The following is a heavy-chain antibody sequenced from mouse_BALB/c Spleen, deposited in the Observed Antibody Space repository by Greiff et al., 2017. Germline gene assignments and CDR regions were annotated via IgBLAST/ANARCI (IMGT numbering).Heavy chain of an antibody. CDR2: IYPGGGYT. D-gene: IGHD1-1*01. Sequence: QVQLQQSGAELVRPGTSVKISCTASGYTFTNYWLGWVKQRPGHGLEWIGDIYPGGGYTNYNEKFKGKATLTADTSSSTAYMQLSSLTSEDSAVYFCAKSYYGSSYVYFDYWGQGTTVTVSS. V-gene: IGHV1-63*02. CDR1: GYTFTNYW. J-gene: IGHJ2*01. CDR3: AKSYYGSSYVYFDY.